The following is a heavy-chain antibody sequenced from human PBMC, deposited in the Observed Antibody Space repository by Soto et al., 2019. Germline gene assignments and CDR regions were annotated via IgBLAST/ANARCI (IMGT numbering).Heavy chain of an antibody. CDR1: GGSISSYY. V-gene: IGHV4-59*01. D-gene: IGHD4-17*01. CDR3: ASSYGDYFDY. J-gene: IGHJ4*02. Sequence: SETLSLTCTVSGGSISSYYWSWIRQPPGKGLEWIGYIYYSGSTNYNPSLKSRVTISVDTSKNQFSLKLSSVTAADTAVYYCASSYGDYFDYWGQGTLVTVSS. CDR2: IYYSGST.